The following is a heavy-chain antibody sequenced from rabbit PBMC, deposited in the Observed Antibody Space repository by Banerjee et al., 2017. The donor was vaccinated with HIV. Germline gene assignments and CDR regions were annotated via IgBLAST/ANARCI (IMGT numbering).Heavy chain of an antibody. V-gene: IGHV1S40*01. CDR2: IYAGSSGNT. CDR1: GFSFSSSDY. Sequence: QSLEESGGDLVKPGASLTLTCTASGFSFSSSDYMCWVRQAPGKGLEWIACIYAGSSGNTYYASWAKGRFTISKASWTTVTLQMTSLTAADTASYFCARDLAGVIGWNFNVWGPGTLVTVS. D-gene: IGHD4-1*01. J-gene: IGHJ4*01. CDR3: ARDLAGVIGWNFNV.